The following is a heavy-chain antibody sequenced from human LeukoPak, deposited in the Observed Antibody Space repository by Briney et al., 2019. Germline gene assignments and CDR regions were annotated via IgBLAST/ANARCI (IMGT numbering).Heavy chain of an antibody. CDR3: ARGNYDFWSGPSDY. D-gene: IGHD3-3*01. CDR2: ISYDGSNK. V-gene: IGHV3-30*03. CDR1: GFTFSSYG. Sequence: GGSLRLSCAASGFTFSSYGMHWVRQAPGKGLEWVAVISYDGSNKYYADSVKGQFTISRDNSKNTLYLQMNSLRAEDTAVYYCARGNYDFWSGPSDYWGQGTLVTVSS. J-gene: IGHJ4*02.